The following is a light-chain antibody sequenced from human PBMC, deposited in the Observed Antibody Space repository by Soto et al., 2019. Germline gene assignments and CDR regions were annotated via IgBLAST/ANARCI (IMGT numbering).Light chain of an antibody. CDR2: GSS. V-gene: IGKV3-15*01. CDR1: QSVGTN. Sequence: EVVMTQSPATQSVSPGERATLSCRASQSVGTNLAWYQQKPGQAPRLLIYGSSTRATGIPARFSGSGSGTAVTLTISSRQSEDLAVYYCQQYNKWPPLTFGGGTKVEIK. J-gene: IGKJ4*01. CDR3: QQYNKWPPLT.